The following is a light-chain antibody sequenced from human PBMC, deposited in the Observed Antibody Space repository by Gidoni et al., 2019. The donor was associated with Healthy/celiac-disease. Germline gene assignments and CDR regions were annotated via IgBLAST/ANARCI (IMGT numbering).Light chain of an antibody. Sequence: QSALTQPASVSGSPGQSITISCTGTSSDVWSYNLVSWYQQHPGKAPKLMIYEGSKRPSGVSNRLQAEDEADYYCCSYAGSSFYVFGTGTKVTVL. CDR2: EGS. CDR3: CSYAGSSFYV. J-gene: IGLJ1*01. V-gene: IGLV2-23*01. CDR1: SSDVWSYNL.